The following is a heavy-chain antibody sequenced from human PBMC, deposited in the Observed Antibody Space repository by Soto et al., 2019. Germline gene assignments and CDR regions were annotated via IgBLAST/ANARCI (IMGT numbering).Heavy chain of an antibody. J-gene: IGHJ4*02. CDR3: TRHMSPNIAVAGT. CDR1: GDSVSSNSAA. Sequence: SQTLSLTCAISGDSVSSNSAAWNWIRLSPSRGLEWLARTYYRSRWYNDYAVSVRSRITVNPDTSKNQFSLQLTSVTPEDTAVYYCTRHMSPNIAVAGTWGQGTQVTVSS. V-gene: IGHV6-1*01. D-gene: IGHD6-19*01. CDR2: TYYRSRWYN.